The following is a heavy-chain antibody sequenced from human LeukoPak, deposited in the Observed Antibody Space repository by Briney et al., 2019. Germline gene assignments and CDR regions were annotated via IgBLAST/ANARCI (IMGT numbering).Heavy chain of an antibody. CDR3: ARDPSWLGYFDY. V-gene: IGHV3-33*01. D-gene: IGHD3-22*01. J-gene: IGHJ4*02. Sequence: PGGSLRLSCAASGFTFSSYGIHWVRQAPGKGLEWVALIWYDGSNRYYVDSVEGRFTISRDNSKKTVYLQMNSLRAEDTAVYYCARDPSWLGYFDYWGQGTLVTVAS. CDR2: IWYDGSNR. CDR1: GFTFSSYG.